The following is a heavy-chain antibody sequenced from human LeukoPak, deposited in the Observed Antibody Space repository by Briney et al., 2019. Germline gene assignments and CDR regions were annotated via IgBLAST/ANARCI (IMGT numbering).Heavy chain of an antibody. J-gene: IGHJ4*02. V-gene: IGHV6-1*01. CDR2: TYYRSKWYY. CDR3: AREPTTIPDRFDF. D-gene: IGHD3-9*01. CDR1: GDSVSSNSGA. Sequence: SQTLSLTCAISGDSVSSNSGAWNWIRQSPSRGLEWLGRTYYRSKWYYDYAVSVKSRISINPDTSKNQFSLHLNSVTPEDTALYFCAREPTTIPDRFDFWGQGILVTVSS.